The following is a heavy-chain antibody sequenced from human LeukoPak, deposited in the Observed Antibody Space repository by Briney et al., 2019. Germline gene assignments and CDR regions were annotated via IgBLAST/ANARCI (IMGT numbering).Heavy chain of an antibody. Sequence: GGSLRHSRAPSGFTFTTYWLHWVRPAPGKGVAGVSRINVYGGGRKHADSLQGRFTISSDNAQHTLYLQMNSLRAEETGVYYCASASSHRIAAGGDYWGQGTLVTVSS. D-gene: IGHD6-13*01. V-gene: IGHV3-74*01. CDR2: INVYGGGR. CDR3: ASASSHRIAAGGDY. J-gene: IGHJ4*02. CDR1: GFTFTTYW.